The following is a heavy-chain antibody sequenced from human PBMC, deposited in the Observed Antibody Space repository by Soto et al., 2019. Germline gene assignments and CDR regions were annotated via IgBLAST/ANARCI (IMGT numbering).Heavy chain of an antibody. J-gene: IGHJ4*02. Sequence: QVHLVESGGGVVQPGRSLRLSCAAFGFTFSSYGMHWVRQAPGKGLEWVAAIWYDGSNKYYADSVKGRFTISRDNPKNTLYLQMNSLRAEDTAVYYCAREKLVDYYFDYWGQGTLVTVSS. CDR2: IWYDGSNK. CDR3: AREKLVDYYFDY. V-gene: IGHV3-33*01. D-gene: IGHD2-8*02. CDR1: GFTFSSYG.